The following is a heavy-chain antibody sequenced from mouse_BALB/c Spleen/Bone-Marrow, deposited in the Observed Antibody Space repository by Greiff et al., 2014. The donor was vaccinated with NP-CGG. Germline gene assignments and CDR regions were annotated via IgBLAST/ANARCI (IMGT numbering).Heavy chain of an antibody. Sequence: VQLQQSGAELVKPGASVKLSCKASGYTFTSYWMHCVKQRPGQGLEWIGEINPSNGRADYNEKFRSKATLTVDRSSSTAYMQLSSLTSEDSAVYYCARAGGYDGFAYWGQGTLVTVSA. CDR1: GYTFTSYW. D-gene: IGHD2-2*01. J-gene: IGHJ3*01. CDR3: ARAGGYDGFAY. V-gene: IGHV1S81*02. CDR2: INPSNGRA.